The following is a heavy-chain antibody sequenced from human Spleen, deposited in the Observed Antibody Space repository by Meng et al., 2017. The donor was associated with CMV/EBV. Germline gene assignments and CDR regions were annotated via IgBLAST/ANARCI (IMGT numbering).Heavy chain of an antibody. CDR2: INSDGSST. Sequence: GESLKISCAASGFTFSSYAMSWVRQAPGKGLVWVSRINSDGSSTSYADSVKGRFTISRDNAKNTLYLQMNSLRAEDTAVYYCARPGRNYYDSSGYYRWGQGTLVTVSS. CDR3: ARPGRNYYDSSGYYR. CDR1: GFTFSSYA. V-gene: IGHV3-74*01. J-gene: IGHJ4*02. D-gene: IGHD3-22*01.